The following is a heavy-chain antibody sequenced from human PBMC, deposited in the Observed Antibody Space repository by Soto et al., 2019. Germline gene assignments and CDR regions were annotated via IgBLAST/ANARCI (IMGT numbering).Heavy chain of an antibody. V-gene: IGHV3-21*01. J-gene: IGHJ4*02. CDR1: GFTFSTYS. D-gene: IGHD4-17*01. CDR2: ISRGSSYI. Sequence: EVQLVESGGGLVKPGGSLRLSCAASGFTFSTYSMKWVRQAPGKGLEWVSSISRGSSYIYYADSVKGRITISRDNATNSLYLQMNSLRAEDTAIYYWARDPDYGHYWGQGALVTVSP. CDR3: ARDPDYGHY.